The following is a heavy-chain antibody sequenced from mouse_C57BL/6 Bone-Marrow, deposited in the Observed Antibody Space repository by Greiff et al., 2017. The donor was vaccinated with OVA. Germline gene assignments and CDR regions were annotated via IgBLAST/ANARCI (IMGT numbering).Heavy chain of an antibody. D-gene: IGHD2-5*01. CDR3: ARWVVTTRWYVDV. J-gene: IGHJ1*03. V-gene: IGHV1-69*01. Sequence: VQLQQPGAELVMPGASVKLSCKASGYTFTSYWMHWVKQRPGQGLEWIGEIDPSDSYTNYNQKFTGKSTLTVDKSSSTAYMQLSSLTSEDSAVYYGARWVVTTRWYVDVWGTGTTVTVSS. CDR1: GYTFTSYW. CDR2: IDPSDSYT.